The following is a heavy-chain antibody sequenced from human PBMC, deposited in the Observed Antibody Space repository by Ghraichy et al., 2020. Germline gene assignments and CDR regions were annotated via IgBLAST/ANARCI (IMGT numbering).Heavy chain of an antibody. V-gene: IGHV3-15*01. Sequence: GGSLRLSCAASGFTFINAWMSWVRQAPGKGLEWVGRIKSKTDGGTTDYAAPVKGRFTISRDDSKNTLYLQMNSLKTEDTAVYYCTTVSKGREYYYDSSVYPYYFDYWGQGTLVTVSS. CDR1: GFTFINAW. J-gene: IGHJ4*02. CDR3: TTVSKGREYYYDSSVYPYYFDY. CDR2: IKSKTDGGTT. D-gene: IGHD3-22*01.